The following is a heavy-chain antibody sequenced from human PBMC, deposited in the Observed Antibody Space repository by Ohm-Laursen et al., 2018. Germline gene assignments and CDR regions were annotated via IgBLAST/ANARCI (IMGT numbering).Heavy chain of an antibody. CDR3: ARVTTTPFYSYDILTGYFLNGMDV. D-gene: IGHD3-9*01. Sequence: GSSVKVSCKASGGTFSSYAISWVRQAPGQGLEWMGGIIPIFGTANYAQKFQGRVTITADESTSTAYMELGSLRSDDTAVYYCARVTTTPFYSYDILTGYFLNGMDVWGQGTTVTVSS. J-gene: IGHJ6*02. CDR1: GGTFSSYA. V-gene: IGHV1-69*01. CDR2: IIPIFGTA.